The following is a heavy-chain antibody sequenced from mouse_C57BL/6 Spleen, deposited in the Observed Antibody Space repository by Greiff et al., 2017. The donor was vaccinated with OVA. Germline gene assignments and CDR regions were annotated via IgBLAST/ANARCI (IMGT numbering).Heavy chain of an antibody. CDR1: GYTFTSYW. V-gene: IGHV1-53*01. J-gene: IGHJ1*03. CDR3: ARYTTVVPWYFDV. CDR2: INPSNGGT. D-gene: IGHD1-1*01. Sequence: VQLQQPGTELVKPGASVKLSCKASGYTFTSYWMHWVKQRPGQGLEWIGNINPSNGGTNYNEKFKSKATLTVDKSSSTAYMQLSSLTSEDSAVYYCARYTTVVPWYFDVWGTGTTVTVSS.